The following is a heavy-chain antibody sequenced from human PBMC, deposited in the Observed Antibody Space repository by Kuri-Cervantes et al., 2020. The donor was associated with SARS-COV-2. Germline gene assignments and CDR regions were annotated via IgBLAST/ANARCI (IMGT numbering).Heavy chain of an antibody. J-gene: IGHJ4*02. CDR2: ISAYNGNT. V-gene: IGHV1-18*01. CDR3: ARDADKLYSSSSLTPRADY. D-gene: IGHD6-6*01. Sequence: ASVKVSCKASGYTFTSYGISWVRQAPGQGLEWMGWISAYNGNTNYVQKLQGRVTMTTDTSTITAYMELRSLRSDDTAVYYCARDADKLYSSSSLTPRADYWGQGTLVTVSS. CDR1: GYTFTSYG.